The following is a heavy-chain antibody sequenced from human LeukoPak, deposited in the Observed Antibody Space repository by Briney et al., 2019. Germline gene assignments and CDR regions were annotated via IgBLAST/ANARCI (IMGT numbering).Heavy chain of an antibody. V-gene: IGHV4-39*01. D-gene: IGHD3-22*01. CDR2: IYYSGST. J-gene: IGHJ5*02. CDR3: VPMSPPNWFDP. Sequence: SETLSLTCTVSGGSISSSSYYWGWIRQPPGKGLEWIGSIYYSGSTYYNPSLKSRVTISVDTSKNQFSLKLSSVTAADTAVYYCVPMSPPNWFDPWGQGTLVTVSS. CDR1: GGSISSSSYY.